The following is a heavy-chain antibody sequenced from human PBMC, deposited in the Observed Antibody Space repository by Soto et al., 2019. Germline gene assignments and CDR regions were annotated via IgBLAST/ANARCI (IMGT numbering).Heavy chain of an antibody. CDR2: ISAYNGNP. CDR1: GYKFTGYG. J-gene: IGHJ4*02. CDR3: ARVFRLAVEPSCFDY. Sequence: GASVKVSCKASGYKFTGYGIGWVRQAPGQGLEWMGWISAYNGNPSYAQKFQGRVTMTTDTSTSTAYMELRRLRADDTAVYFCARVFRLAVEPSCFDYWGQGTLVTVSS. V-gene: IGHV1-18*01. D-gene: IGHD6-19*01.